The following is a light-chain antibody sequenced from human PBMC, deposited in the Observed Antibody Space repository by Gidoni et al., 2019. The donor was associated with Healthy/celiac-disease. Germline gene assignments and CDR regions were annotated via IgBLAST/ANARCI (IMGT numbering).Light chain of an antibody. Sequence: EIVLTQSPATLSLSPGARATLSCRASQSVSSYLAWYQQHPGQAPRLLIYDASNRATGIPARFSGSGSGTDFTLTISSLEPEDFAVYYCQQRSNWPLPCSFGQGTKLEIK. CDR3: QQRSNWPLPCS. CDR1: QSVSSY. V-gene: IGKV3-11*01. J-gene: IGKJ2*04. CDR2: DAS.